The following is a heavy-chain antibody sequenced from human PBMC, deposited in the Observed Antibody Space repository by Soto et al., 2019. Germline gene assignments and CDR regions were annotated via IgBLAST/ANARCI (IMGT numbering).Heavy chain of an antibody. CDR3: AKELAYGDFWRGLEY. CDR2: ISHDGNIK. V-gene: IGHV3-30*18. CDR1: GLSFSSYA. J-gene: IGHJ4*02. Sequence: QVQLVESGGGVVQPGRSLRLSCAASGLSFSSYAMHWVRQAPGKGLEWVAIISHDGNIKRYADFVEGRFIVFRDNSNNNLLLQMESLKTDDTAVYYRAKELAYGDFWRGLEYWGQGTLVTVAS. D-gene: IGHD3-3*01.